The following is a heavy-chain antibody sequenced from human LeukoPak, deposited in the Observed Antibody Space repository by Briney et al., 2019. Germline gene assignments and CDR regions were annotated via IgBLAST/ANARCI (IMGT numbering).Heavy chain of an antibody. J-gene: IGHJ4*02. CDR3: ARGDGWFGELSNFDY. V-gene: IGHV3-48*02. D-gene: IGHD3-10*01. Sequence: PGGSLRLSWAASGXTFSASNVNWVRQAPEKGLEWVSSISSGSSAIYYADSVRGRFTISRDNAKKSLYLQMNSLRDEDTAVYYCARGDGWFGELSNFDYWGQGTLVTVSS. CDR2: ISSGSSAI. CDR1: GXTFSASN.